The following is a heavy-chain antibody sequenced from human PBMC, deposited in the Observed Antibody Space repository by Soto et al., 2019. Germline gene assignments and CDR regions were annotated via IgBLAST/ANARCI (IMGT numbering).Heavy chain of an antibody. J-gene: IGHJ4*02. CDR3: AGGIRWESEY. CDR1: EFTFSSYW. D-gene: IGHD1-26*01. Sequence: EVQLVESGGGLVQPGGSLTLSRAVSEFTFSSYWMTWIRHAPGKGLEWVANIKQDGGEKNYLESVRGRCTISRDNGKKSLYLEMNSLRAEVTAVYYCAGGIRWESEYWGQGTLVTVSS. CDR2: IKQDGGEK. V-gene: IGHV3-7*05.